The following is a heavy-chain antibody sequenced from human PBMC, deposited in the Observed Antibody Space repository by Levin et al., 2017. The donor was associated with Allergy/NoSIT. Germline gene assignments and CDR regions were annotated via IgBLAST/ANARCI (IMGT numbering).Heavy chain of an antibody. CDR3: ARDRPYCSNSRCHTASGFDP. CDR1: GYTFTNYA. V-gene: IGHV1-3*01. D-gene: IGHD2-2*01. Sequence: GESLKISCKASGYTFTNYAIHWVRQAPGQSLEWMGWVNAGNGNTKYSQKFQDRVTITRDTSASTAYMELSSLRSEDTAVYYCARDRPYCSNSRCHTASGFDPWGQGTLVTVSS. CDR2: VNAGNGNT. J-gene: IGHJ5*02.